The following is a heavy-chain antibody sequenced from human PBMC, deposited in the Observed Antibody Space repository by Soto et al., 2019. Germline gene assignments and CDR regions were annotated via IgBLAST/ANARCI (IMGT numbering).Heavy chain of an antibody. Sequence: ASVKVSCKASGYTFTGYYMHWVRQAPGQGLEWMGWINPNSGGTNYAQKFQGRVTMTRDTSISTAYMELSRLRSDDTAVYYCARDHAYYYESCFQHWGQGTLVTVSS. CDR2: INPNSGGT. J-gene: IGHJ1*01. CDR1: GYTFTGYY. D-gene: IGHD3-22*01. V-gene: IGHV1-2*02. CDR3: ARDHAYYYESCFQH.